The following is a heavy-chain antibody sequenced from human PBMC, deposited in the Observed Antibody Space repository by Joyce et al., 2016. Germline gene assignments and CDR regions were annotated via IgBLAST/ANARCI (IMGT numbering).Heavy chain of an antibody. CDR1: GSIFSGYA. CDR2: ISDDGPNK. J-gene: IGHJ3*02. CDR3: ARRSGIPAGRRPGAFDM. D-gene: IGHD6-13*01. V-gene: IGHV3-30*04. Sequence: QEQLEESGGGVVQPGTSLRLSCTSSGSIFSGYAMHWVRQATGRGLEWVAIISDDGPNKCYADSVRDRFTISRDNYKNTLFLQMNSLTMEDAGVYYCARRSGIPAGRRPGAFDMWGQGTVVTVSS.